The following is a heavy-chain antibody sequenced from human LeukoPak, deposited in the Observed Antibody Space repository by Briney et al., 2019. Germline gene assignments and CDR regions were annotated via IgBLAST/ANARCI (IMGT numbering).Heavy chain of an antibody. Sequence: SGGSLRLSCAASGFTFDDYAMHWVRQAPGKGLEWVSGISWNSGSIGYADSVKGRFTISRDNAKNSLYLQMNSLRAEDMALYYCAKGMRQWLDYWGQGTLVTVSS. CDR1: GFTFDDYA. CDR2: ISWNSGSI. D-gene: IGHD6-19*01. CDR3: AKGMRQWLDY. V-gene: IGHV3-9*03. J-gene: IGHJ4*02.